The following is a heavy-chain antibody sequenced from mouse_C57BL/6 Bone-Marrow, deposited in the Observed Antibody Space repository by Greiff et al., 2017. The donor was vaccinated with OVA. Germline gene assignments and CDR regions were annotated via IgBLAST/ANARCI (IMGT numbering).Heavy chain of an antibody. CDR3: ARSEADYGSSSFAD. CDR2: INPNNGGT. CDR1: GYTFTDYN. Sequence: VQLQQSGPELVKPGASVKIPCKASGYTFTDYNMDWVKQSHGKSLEWIGDINPNNGGTIYNQKFKGKATLTVDKSSSTAYMELRSLTSEDTAVYYCARSEADYGSSSFADWGQGTLVTVSA. D-gene: IGHD1-1*01. J-gene: IGHJ3*01. V-gene: IGHV1-18*01.